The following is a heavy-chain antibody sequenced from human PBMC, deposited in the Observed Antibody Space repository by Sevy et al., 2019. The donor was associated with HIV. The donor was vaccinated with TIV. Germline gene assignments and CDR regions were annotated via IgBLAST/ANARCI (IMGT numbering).Heavy chain of an antibody. V-gene: IGHV1-18*01. D-gene: IGHD3-22*01. CDR2: IIAYNGNT. J-gene: IGHJ4*02. CDR1: GYTFTSYG. CDR3: ARGPRKYYDSSGYYYPPSY. Sequence: ASVKVSCEASGYTFTSYGIIWVRQAPGQGLEWMGWIIAYNGNTNYAQRLQGRVTMTTNTSTSTAYMELTSLRSDDTAVYYCARGPRKYYDSSGYYYPPSYWGQGTLVTVSS.